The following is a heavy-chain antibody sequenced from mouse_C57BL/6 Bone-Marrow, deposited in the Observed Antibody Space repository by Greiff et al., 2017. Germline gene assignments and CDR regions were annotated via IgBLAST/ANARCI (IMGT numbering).Heavy chain of an antibody. V-gene: IGHV1-81*01. CDR3: ARSGYGWFAY. Sequence: QVQLQQSGAEPARPGASVKLSCKASGYTFTSYGISWVKQRTGQGLEWIGEIYPRSGNTYYNEKFKGKATLTADKSSSTAYMELRSLTSEDSAVYFCARSGYGWFAYWGQGTLVTVSA. D-gene: IGHD3-1*01. J-gene: IGHJ3*01. CDR1: GYTFTSYG. CDR2: IYPRSGNT.